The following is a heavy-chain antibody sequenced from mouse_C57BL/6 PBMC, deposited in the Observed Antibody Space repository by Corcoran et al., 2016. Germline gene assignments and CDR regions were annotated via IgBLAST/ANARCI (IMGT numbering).Heavy chain of an antibody. CDR2: INTYSGVP. CDR3: ARGNGSTWFAY. D-gene: IGHD1-1*01. CDR1: GYTFTTYG. V-gene: IGHV9-3*01. J-gene: IGHJ3*01. Sequence: QIQLVQSGPEMKKPGETVKISCKASGYTFTTYGMSWVKQAPGKGLKWMGWINTYSGVPTYADDFKGRFAFSLETSASTAYLQINNLKNEDTATYCCARGNGSTWFAYWGQGTLVTVSA.